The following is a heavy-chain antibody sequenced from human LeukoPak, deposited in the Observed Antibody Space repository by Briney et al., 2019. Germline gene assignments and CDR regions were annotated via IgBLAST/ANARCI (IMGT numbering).Heavy chain of an antibody. CDR3: ARDGTSTDDY. J-gene: IGHJ4*02. CDR2: ISGNNDNP. D-gene: IGHD2-2*01. CDR1: GYTFSNFG. V-gene: IGHV1-18*01. Sequence: GASVKVSCKASGYTFSNFGISWVRQAPGQGLDWMGWISGNNDNPNYGQKFQGRFTVTTDSSTSTAYMELRDLRSDDTAVYYCARDGTSTDDYWGQGTLVTVSS.